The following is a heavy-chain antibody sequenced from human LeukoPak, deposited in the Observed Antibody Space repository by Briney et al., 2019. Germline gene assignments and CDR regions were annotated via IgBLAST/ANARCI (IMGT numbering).Heavy chain of an antibody. V-gene: IGHV4-39*07. CDR1: GGSISSSSYY. D-gene: IGHD3-22*01. J-gene: IGHJ4*02. CDR2: IYYSGST. Sequence: PSETLSLTCTVSGGSISSSSYYWGWIRQPPGKGLEWIGSIYYSGSTYYNPSLKSRVTISVDTSKNQFSLKLSSVTAADTAVYYCARGTYYYDSSGYTKGRFDYWGQGTLVTVSS. CDR3: ARGTYYYDSSGYTKGRFDY.